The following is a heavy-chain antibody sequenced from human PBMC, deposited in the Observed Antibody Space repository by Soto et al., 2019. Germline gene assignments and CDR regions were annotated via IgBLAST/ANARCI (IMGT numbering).Heavy chain of an antibody. CDR1: GFTFSSYG. Sequence: QVQLVESGGGVVQPGRSLRLSCAASGFTFSSYGMHWVRQAPGKGLEWVAVIWYDGSNKYYADSVMGRFTISRDNSKNTLYLQMNSLRAEDTAVYYCARDSYGMDVWGQGTTVTVSS. CDR3: ARDSYGMDV. CDR2: IWYDGSNK. J-gene: IGHJ6*02. V-gene: IGHV3-33*01.